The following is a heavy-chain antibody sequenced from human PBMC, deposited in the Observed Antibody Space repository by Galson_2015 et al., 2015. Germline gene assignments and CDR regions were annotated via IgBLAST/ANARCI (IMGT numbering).Heavy chain of an antibody. Sequence: SLRLSCAASGFTFSSYAMSWVRQAPGKGLEWVSAISGSGGSTYYADSVKGRFTISRDNSKNTLYLQMNSLRAEDTAVYYCAKTDLWFGELFSYGYYFDYWGQGTLVTVSS. J-gene: IGHJ4*02. CDR2: ISGSGGST. CDR1: GFTFSSYA. V-gene: IGHV3-23*01. CDR3: AKTDLWFGELFSYGYYFDY. D-gene: IGHD3-10*01.